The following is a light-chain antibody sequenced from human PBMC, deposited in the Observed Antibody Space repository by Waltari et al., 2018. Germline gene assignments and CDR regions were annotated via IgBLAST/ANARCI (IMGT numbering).Light chain of an antibody. Sequence: QSALAQPASVSGSPGQSVTISCFGSSRDIGSSNWVSWYRQHPDRAPQRLIFDVTKRPSGVSTRFSGSKSGNTASLTISGLQTDDTSDYYCASSTNLNTVVFGGGTKLTV. J-gene: IGLJ3*02. CDR2: DVT. CDR3: ASSTNLNTVV. CDR1: SRDIGSSNW. V-gene: IGLV2-14*03.